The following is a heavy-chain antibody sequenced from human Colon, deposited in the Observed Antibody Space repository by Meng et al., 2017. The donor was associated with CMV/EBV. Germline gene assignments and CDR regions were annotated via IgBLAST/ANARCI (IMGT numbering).Heavy chain of an antibody. D-gene: IGHD2-2*01. CDR3: ARDLLVSPGALFDS. Sequence: QVQLQESGPGLVKPSEPLSLTCSVSGGSISTHHWSWIRQPAGKGLEWIGRVYSSGRTNYNPSLKSRVTMSIDTSKNQFSLRLTSVTAADTAVYFCARDLLVSPGALFDSWGQGTLVTVSS. CDR1: GGSISTHH. CDR2: VYSSGRT. V-gene: IGHV4-4*07. J-gene: IGHJ4*02.